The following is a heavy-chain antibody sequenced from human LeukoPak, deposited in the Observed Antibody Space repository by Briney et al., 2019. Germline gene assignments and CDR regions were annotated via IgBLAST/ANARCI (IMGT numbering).Heavy chain of an antibody. CDR2: INWNSDSK. Sequence: GGSLRLSCAASGFTFHNYAMHWVRLAPGKGLEWVSGINWNSDSKGYGDSVKGRFTVSRDNAKNSLYLQMNSRRAEDTALYYSAKAMQTYPYDTSGYYFDYWGQGTLVTVSS. V-gene: IGHV3-9*01. CDR3: AKAMQTYPYDTSGYYFDY. D-gene: IGHD3-22*01. CDR1: GFTFHNYA. J-gene: IGHJ4*02.